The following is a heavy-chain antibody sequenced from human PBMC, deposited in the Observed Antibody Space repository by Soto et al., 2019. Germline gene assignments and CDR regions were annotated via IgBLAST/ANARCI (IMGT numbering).Heavy chain of an antibody. Sequence: QVQLVESGGGVVQPGRSLRLSCAASGFTFSSYGMHWVRQAPGKGLEWVAVISYDGSNKYYADSVKGRFTISRDNSKNTLYLQMKSLRAEDTAVYYCAKDSAAAGGAFDIWGQGTMVTVSS. D-gene: IGHD6-13*01. CDR2: ISYDGSNK. J-gene: IGHJ3*02. V-gene: IGHV3-30*18. CDR3: AKDSAAAGGAFDI. CDR1: GFTFSSYG.